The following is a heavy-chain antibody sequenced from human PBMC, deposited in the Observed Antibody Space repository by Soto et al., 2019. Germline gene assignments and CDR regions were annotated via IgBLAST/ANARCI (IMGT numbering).Heavy chain of an antibody. D-gene: IGHD6-13*01. J-gene: IGHJ5*02. V-gene: IGHV3-23*01. CDR1: GFTFSSYA. Sequence: EVQLLESGGGLVQPGGSLRLSCAASGFTFSSYAMSWVRQAPGKGLEWVAAISGSGGSTYYADSVKGRFTISRDNSKNTLYLQMNSLRAEDTAVYYCAKGWYSSSWYWDNGFDPWGQGTLVTVSS. CDR2: ISGSGGST. CDR3: AKGWYSSSWYWDNGFDP.